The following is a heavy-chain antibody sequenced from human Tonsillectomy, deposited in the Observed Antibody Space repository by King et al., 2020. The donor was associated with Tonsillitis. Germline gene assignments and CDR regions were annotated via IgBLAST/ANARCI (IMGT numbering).Heavy chain of an antibody. Sequence: VQLVESGGALVQPWGSLRLSCAASGFTFSSYAMSWIRQAPGKGLEWVSTISGSGGSTYYADSVKGRVPIPRENSKNTLYLQMNSLRAEDTAVYYCAKGEGSNYYATFDYWGQGTLVIVSS. V-gene: IGHV3-23*04. J-gene: IGHJ4*02. CDR1: GFTFSSYA. CDR2: ISGSGGST. D-gene: IGHD4-11*01. CDR3: AKGEGSNYYATFDY.